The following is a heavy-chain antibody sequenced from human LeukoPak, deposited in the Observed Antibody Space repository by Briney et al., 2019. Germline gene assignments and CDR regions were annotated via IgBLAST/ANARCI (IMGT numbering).Heavy chain of an antibody. CDR2: ISGNSYWI. Sequence: AGGSLRLSRATSGFSFSDSSMAWVRQAPGKGLEWVSSISGNSYWIYYAGLVKDRFTISRDNARNSLYLQMSSLRDEDTAVYFCARRPYSDTSGRLSDVWGQGTTVTVSS. D-gene: IGHD3-22*01. J-gene: IGHJ6*02. CDR1: GFSFSDSS. V-gene: IGHV3-21*01. CDR3: ARRPYSDTSGRLSDV.